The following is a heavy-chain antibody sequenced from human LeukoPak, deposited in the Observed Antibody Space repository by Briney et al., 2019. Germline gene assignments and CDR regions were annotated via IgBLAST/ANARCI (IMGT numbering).Heavy chain of an antibody. CDR1: GGTFSSYA. CDR2: IIPILGIA. CDR3: ARDRYRIAARKGDDY. J-gene: IGHJ4*02. V-gene: IGHV1-69*04. Sequence: SVKVSCKASGGTFSSYAISWVRQAPGQGLEWMGRIIPILGIANYAQKFQGRVTITADKSTSTAYMELSSLRSEDTTVYYCARDRYRIAARKGDDYWGQGTLVTVSS. D-gene: IGHD6-6*01.